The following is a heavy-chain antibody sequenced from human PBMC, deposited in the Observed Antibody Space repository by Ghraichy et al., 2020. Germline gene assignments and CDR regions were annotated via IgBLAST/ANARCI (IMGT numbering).Heavy chain of an antibody. CDR1: GGSFSGYY. CDR3: ARAGKAYYYGSGSYYDLVSSYYYYGMDV. J-gene: IGHJ6*02. CDR2: INHSGST. V-gene: IGHV4-34*01. D-gene: IGHD3-10*01. Sequence: SQTLSLTCAVYGGSFSGYYWSWIRQPPGKGLEWIGEINHSGSTNYNPSLKGRVTISVDTSKNQFSLKLSSVTAADTAVYYCARAGKAYYYGSGSYYDLVSSYYYYGMDVWGQGTTVTVSS.